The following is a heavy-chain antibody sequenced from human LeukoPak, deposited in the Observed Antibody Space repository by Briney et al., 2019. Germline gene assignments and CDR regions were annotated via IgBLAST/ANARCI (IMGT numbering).Heavy chain of an antibody. CDR2: ISSSSSYI. V-gene: IGHV3-21*01. CDR1: GFTFNRYS. CDR3: ARGHSEGYFDWFDR. J-gene: IGHJ5*02. D-gene: IGHD6-13*01. Sequence: GGPLSLSCAASGFTFNRYSMSGVRQAPGKGRGCVSSISSSSSYIYYADSVKGRFTISRDNAKNSLYLQMNSLRAEDTAVYYCARGHSEGYFDWFDRWGQGTLVTVSS.